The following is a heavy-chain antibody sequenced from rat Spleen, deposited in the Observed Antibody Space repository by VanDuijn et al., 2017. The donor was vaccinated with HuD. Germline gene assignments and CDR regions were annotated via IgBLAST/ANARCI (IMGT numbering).Heavy chain of an antibody. CDR3: TTVHDNWFAY. Sequence: EVQLVESGGGLVQPGRSLKLSCAASGFTFSNYGMHWIRQAPTKGLEWVASISTGGGNTYYRDSVKGRFTISRDNAKSTLYLQMDNLRSEDTATYHCTTVHDNWFAYWGQGTLVTVSS. CDR1: GFTFSNYG. CDR2: ISTGGGNT. V-gene: IGHV5-19*01. J-gene: IGHJ3*01.